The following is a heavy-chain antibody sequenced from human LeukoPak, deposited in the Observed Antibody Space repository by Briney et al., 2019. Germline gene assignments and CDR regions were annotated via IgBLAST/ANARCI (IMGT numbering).Heavy chain of an antibody. J-gene: IGHJ6*03. CDR1: GYTFTSYG. CDR3: ARAFSSVVPAAIPRYYYYYMDV. CDR2: ISAYNGNT. D-gene: IGHD2-2*02. V-gene: IGHV1-18*01. Sequence: GASVKVSCRASGYTFTSYGISWVRQAPGQGLEWMGWISAYNGNTNYAQKLQGRVTMTTDTSTSTAYMELRSLRSDDTAVYYCARAFSSVVPAAIPRYYYYYMDVWGKGTTVTVSS.